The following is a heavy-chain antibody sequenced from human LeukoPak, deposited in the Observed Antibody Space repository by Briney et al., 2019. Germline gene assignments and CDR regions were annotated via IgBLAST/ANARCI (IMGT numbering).Heavy chain of an antibody. CDR2: ISSSSDTI. Sequence: GGSLRLSCAASGFTFSSYSMNWVRQAPGKGLEWVSYISSSSDTIYYADSVRGRFTISRDNAKSSLYLQMYSLTADDTAVYYCASGMRVGPNIWGQGTLVIVSS. CDR1: GFTFSSYS. CDR3: ASGMRVGPNI. J-gene: IGHJ4*02. V-gene: IGHV3-48*04. D-gene: IGHD1-26*01.